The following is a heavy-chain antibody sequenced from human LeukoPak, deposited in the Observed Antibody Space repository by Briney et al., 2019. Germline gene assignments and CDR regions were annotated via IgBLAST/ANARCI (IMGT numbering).Heavy chain of an antibody. V-gene: IGHV1-3*01. J-gene: IGHJ4*02. Sequence: SVKLYCKACGFSFSQQDMNWVSQASGQRLEWMVWIHSGNGKTKYSQKLQDRVTVTKYTSASTTYMELNSLRSVVTGNYFWGRGLWSSHNKECYFDYWGQGNLVTVSS. D-gene: IGHD3-16*01. CDR3: GRGLWSSHNKECYFDY. CDR2: IHSGNGKT. CDR1: GFSFSQQD.